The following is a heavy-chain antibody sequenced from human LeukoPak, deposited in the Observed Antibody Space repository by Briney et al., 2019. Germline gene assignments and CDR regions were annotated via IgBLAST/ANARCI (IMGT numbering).Heavy chain of an antibody. CDR1: GFTFSSYA. CDR3: ARGISGSTHYYYYYMDV. CDR2: ISSNGGST. Sequence: GGSLRLSCAASGFTFSSYAMHWVRQAPGKGLEYVSAISSNGGSTYYANSVKGRFTISRDNSKNTLYLQMGSLRAEDTAVYYCARGISGSTHYYYYYMDVWGRGTTVTISS. D-gene: IGHD1-26*01. J-gene: IGHJ6*03. V-gene: IGHV3-64*01.